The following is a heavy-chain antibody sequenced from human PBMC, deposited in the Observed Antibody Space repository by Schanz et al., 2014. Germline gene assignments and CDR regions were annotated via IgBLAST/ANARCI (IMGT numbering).Heavy chain of an antibody. V-gene: IGHV1-3*04. Sequence: QVHLVQSGAEVKRPGASVKVSCKASEYSFTSYSMHWVRQAPGQRLEWMGWINTGSGDTKYSQNFQGRVTITRDTSASTAYMELRSLRSDDTAVYDCARDAADFYDILTEEDYWGQGTLVTVSS. CDR1: EYSFTSYS. D-gene: IGHD3-9*01. CDR2: INTGSGDT. CDR3: ARDAADFYDILTEEDY. J-gene: IGHJ4*02.